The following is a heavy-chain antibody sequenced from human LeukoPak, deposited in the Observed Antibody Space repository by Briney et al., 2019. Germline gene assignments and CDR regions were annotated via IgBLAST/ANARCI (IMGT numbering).Heavy chain of an antibody. J-gene: IGHJ4*02. V-gene: IGHV3-48*03. CDR2: ISSSGSTI. CDR1: GFTFSSYE. D-gene: IGHD6-19*01. CDR3: ARGIAVVAGPFDY. Sequence: GGSLRLSCAASGFTFSSYEMNWVRQAPGKGLEWVSYISSSGSTIYYADSVKGRFTISRDNAKNSLYLQMNSLRAEDTAVYYCARGIAVVAGPFDYWGQGTLVTVSS.